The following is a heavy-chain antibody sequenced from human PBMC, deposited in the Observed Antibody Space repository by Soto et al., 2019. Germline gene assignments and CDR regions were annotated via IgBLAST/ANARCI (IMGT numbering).Heavy chain of an antibody. J-gene: IGHJ5*02. V-gene: IGHV1-2*02. D-gene: IGHD2-2*01. Sequence: ASVKVSCKASGYTFTGYYMHWVRQAPGQGLEWMGWINPNSGGTNYAQKFQGGVTMTRDTSISTAYMELSRLRSDDTAVYYCARETRTSPRAFDPWGQGTLVTVSS. CDR1: GYTFTGYY. CDR2: INPNSGGT. CDR3: ARETRTSPRAFDP.